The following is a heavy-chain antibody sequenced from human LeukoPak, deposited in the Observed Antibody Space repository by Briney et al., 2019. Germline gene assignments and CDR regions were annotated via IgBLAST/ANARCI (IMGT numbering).Heavy chain of an antibody. CDR1: GFTFSSYW. CDR2: ISSSGNTI. CDR3: ASRRTVTSTDPHTFDI. D-gene: IGHD4-17*01. J-gene: IGHJ3*02. V-gene: IGHV3-48*04. Sequence: GSLRLSCAASGFTFSSYWMSWVRQAPGKGLEWLSYISSSGNTIFYADSVRGRFTISRDNAMNSLYLQMNSLRAEDTAVYYCASRRTVTSTDPHTFDIWGQGTMVTVSS.